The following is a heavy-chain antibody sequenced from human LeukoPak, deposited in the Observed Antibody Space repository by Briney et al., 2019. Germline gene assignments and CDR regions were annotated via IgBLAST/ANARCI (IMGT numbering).Heavy chain of an antibody. CDR1: GFTFSSFS. D-gene: IGHD1-1*01. Sequence: GGSLRLSCVVSGFTFSSFSMNWVRQAPGKGLEWVSSISSSSSYIYYADSVKGRFTISRDNAKNSLFLQMNSLRAEDTAVYYCARDVGLWNLGGDVWGQGTTVTVSS. J-gene: IGHJ6*02. CDR3: ARDVGLWNLGGDV. CDR2: ISSSSSYI. V-gene: IGHV3-21*01.